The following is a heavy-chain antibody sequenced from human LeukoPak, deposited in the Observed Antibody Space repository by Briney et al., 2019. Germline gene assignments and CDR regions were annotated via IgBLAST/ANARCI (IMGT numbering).Heavy chain of an antibody. CDR1: GYTFTGYY. CDR3: ARGPPTIVVVITTGDFDS. D-gene: IGHD3-22*01. CDR2: INPNSGGT. Sequence: ASVKDSCKASGYTFTGYYIHWVRQAPGQGLEWMRWINPNSGGTNYAQKFQGRVTMTRDTSISTAYMELRRLRSDDRAVYYCARGPPTIVVVITTGDFDSWGQGTLVTVSS. V-gene: IGHV1-2*02. J-gene: IGHJ4*02.